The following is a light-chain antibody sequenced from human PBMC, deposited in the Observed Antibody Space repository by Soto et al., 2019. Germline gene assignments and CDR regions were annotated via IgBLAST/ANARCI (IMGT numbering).Light chain of an antibody. CDR1: QSVSSN. Sequence: EIVMPQSPATLSVSPGERATLSCRASQSVSSNLAWYQQKPGQAPRLLIYGASTRATGIPARFSGSGSGTEFTLTISSLQSEDFAVYYCQQYNSWPPWTFGQGTKVDIK. CDR3: QQYNSWPPWT. J-gene: IGKJ1*01. V-gene: IGKV3-15*01. CDR2: GAS.